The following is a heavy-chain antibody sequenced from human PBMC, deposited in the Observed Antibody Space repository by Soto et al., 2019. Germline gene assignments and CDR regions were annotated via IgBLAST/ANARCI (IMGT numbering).Heavy chain of an antibody. CDR2: INHSGST. D-gene: IGHD6-13*01. V-gene: IGHV4-34*01. CDR1: GGSFSGYY. CDR3: ARVARSIAAAGRYFDL. J-gene: IGHJ2*01. Sequence: QVQLQQWGAGLLKPSETLSLTCAVYGGSFSGYYWSWIRQPPGKGLEWIGEINHSGSTNYNPSLKSRVTISVDTSKNQFSLKLSPVTAADTAVYYCARVARSIAAAGRYFDLWGRGTLVTVSS.